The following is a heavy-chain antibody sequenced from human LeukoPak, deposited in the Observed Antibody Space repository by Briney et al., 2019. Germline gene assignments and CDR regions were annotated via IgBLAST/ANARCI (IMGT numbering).Heavy chain of an antibody. V-gene: IGHV3-73*01. Sequence: GGSLRLSCVASGFAFSASAVHWVRQASAKGLEWVGRIRDKANNYATSYAASVKGRFTISRDDSEDTAYLQMISLKIEDTAIYYCTTSVRTSSWDFDYWGQGSLVTVSS. CDR3: TTSVRTSSWDFDY. J-gene: IGHJ4*02. CDR2: IRDKANNYAT. CDR1: GFAFSASA. D-gene: IGHD2-2*01.